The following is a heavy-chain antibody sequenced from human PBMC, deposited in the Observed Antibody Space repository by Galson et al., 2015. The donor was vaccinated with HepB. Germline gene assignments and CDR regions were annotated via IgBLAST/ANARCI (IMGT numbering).Heavy chain of an antibody. CDR3: ARTGHYGSGNSGSWTRDNDNWFAP. D-gene: IGHD3-10*01. Sequence: LTCTVSGASISSYYWSWIRQPAGKGLEWIGRMYSDGTPNYNPSLRSRVSLSVDTSKNQFSLRLSSVTAADTAVYYCARTGHYGSGNSGSWTRDNDNWFAPWGQGSLVIVSS. CDR2: MYSDGTP. CDR1: GASISSYY. J-gene: IGHJ5*02. V-gene: IGHV4-4*07.